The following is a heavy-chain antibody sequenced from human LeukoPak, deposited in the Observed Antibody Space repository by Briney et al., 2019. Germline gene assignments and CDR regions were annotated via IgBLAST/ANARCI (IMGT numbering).Heavy chain of an antibody. CDR3: ARVIRPSRVQLGQIDY. Sequence: ASVKVSCKASGYTFTSYGISWVRQAPGQGLEWMGWINPNSGGTNYAQKFQGRVTMTRDTSISTAYMELSRLRSDDTAVYYCARVIRPSRVQLGQIDYWGQGTLVTVSS. D-gene: IGHD1-1*01. J-gene: IGHJ4*02. CDR1: GYTFTSYG. CDR2: INPNSGGT. V-gene: IGHV1-2*02.